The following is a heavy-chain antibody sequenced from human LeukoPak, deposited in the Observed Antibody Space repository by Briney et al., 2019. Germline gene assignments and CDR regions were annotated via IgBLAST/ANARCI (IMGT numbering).Heavy chain of an antibody. V-gene: IGHV3-30*04. CDR1: GFTFSSYA. J-gene: IGHJ6*04. CDR2: ISYDGSNK. Sequence: GGSLRLSCAASGFTFSSYAMHWVRQAPGKGLEWVAVISYDGSNKYYADSVKGRFTISRDNSKNTLYLQMNSLRAEDTAVYYCARELESNGAWGKGTTVTVSS. D-gene: IGHD7-27*01. CDR3: ARELESNGA.